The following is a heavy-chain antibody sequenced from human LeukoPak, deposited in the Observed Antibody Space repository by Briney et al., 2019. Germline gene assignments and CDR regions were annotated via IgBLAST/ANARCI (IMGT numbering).Heavy chain of an antibody. V-gene: IGHV4-59*08. CDR2: SYYSGST. CDR1: GGSISSYY. CDR3: ARQSIAARRAFDI. J-gene: IGHJ3*02. D-gene: IGHD6-6*01. Sequence: PSETLSLTCTVSGGSISSYYWSWIRQPPGKGLEYIGYSYYSGSTDYNPSLKSRVTISVDTSNQFSLMLTSVTAADTAVYYCARQSIAARRAFDIWGQGTMVTVSS.